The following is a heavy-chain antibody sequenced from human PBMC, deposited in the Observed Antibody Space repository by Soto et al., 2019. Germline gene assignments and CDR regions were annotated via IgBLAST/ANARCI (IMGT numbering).Heavy chain of an antibody. CDR2: IYPGGSES. J-gene: IGHJ4*02. CDR1: GYSFTNYW. Sequence: GESLKIPCKGSGYSFTNYWIGWVRQLPGKGLEWMGIIYPGGSESRYSPSFQGQVTMSADKSISTAYLQWSSLKASDTAIYYCARHYAGNFGSGFDYWGQGTLVTVSS. D-gene: IGHD6-19*01. CDR3: ARHYAGNFGSGFDY. V-gene: IGHV5-51*01.